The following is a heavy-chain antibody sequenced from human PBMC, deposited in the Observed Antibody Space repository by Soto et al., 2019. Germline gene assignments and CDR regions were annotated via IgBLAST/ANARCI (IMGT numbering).Heavy chain of an antibody. J-gene: IGHJ4*02. Sequence: SVKVSCKASGGTFSSYAISWARQAPGQGLEWMGGIIPIFGTANYAQKFQGRVTITADESTSTAYMELSSLRSEDTAVYYCARERRGIAVAGSSFDYWGQGTLVTVSS. CDR2: IIPIFGTA. V-gene: IGHV1-69*13. CDR3: ARERRGIAVAGSSFDY. D-gene: IGHD6-19*01. CDR1: GGTFSSYA.